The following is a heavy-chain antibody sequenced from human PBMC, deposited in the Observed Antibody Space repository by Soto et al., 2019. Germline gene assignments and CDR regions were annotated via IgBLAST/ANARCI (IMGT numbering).Heavy chain of an antibody. CDR3: ARVKGGFWSGYSADP. CDR2: IIPIFGTA. J-gene: IGHJ5*02. CDR1: GGTFSSYA. V-gene: IGHV1-69*12. D-gene: IGHD3-3*01. Sequence: QVQLVQSGAEVKKPGSSVKVSCKASGGTFSSYAISWVRQAPGQGLEWMGGIIPIFGTANYAQKFQGRVTIXXDXSXXTAYMELSSLRSEDTAVYYCARVKGGFWSGYSADPWGQGTLVTVSS.